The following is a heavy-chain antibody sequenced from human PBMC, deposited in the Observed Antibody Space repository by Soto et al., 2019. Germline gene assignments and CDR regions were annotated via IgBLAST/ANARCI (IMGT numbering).Heavy chain of an antibody. CDR2: ISHDGRIE. D-gene: IGHD3-3*01. Sequence: PGWSLRLSCAASGFTFSTFALHWVRQAPGEGLEWVALISHDGRIEKYADSVKGRFTISRDNSKNTLYMQMESLRLEDTGVYYCARDGLPDDFRSGGYWFDPWGQGTQVTVSS. CDR1: GFTFSTFA. CDR3: ARDGLPDDFRSGGYWFDP. V-gene: IGHV3-30-3*01. J-gene: IGHJ5*02.